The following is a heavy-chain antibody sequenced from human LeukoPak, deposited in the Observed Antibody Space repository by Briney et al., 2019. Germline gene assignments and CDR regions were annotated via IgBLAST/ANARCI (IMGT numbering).Heavy chain of an antibody. D-gene: IGHD2-15*01. CDR2: ISRTGTTI. J-gene: IGHJ4*02. V-gene: IGHV3-48*03. CDR3: AMIDIVVVVAGRYFDY. CDR1: GFTFSNYE. Sequence: GGSLRLSCAASGFTFSNYEMNWVRQAPGKGLEWVSYISRTGTTILYADSVKGRFTISRDNSKNSLYLQMNRLRTEDTALYYCAMIDIVVVVAGRYFDYWGQGTLVTVSS.